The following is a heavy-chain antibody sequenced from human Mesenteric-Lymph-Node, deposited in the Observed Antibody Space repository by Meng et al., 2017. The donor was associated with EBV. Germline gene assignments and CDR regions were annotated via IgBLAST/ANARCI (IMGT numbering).Heavy chain of an antibody. CDR1: GGDISSSSW. Sequence: VQLEGAGPGVVKPSGPLSLTSPAFGGDISSSSWWSWVRQPPGKGLEWLGEIYHSSGTTNYNPSLKSRVTISLDKSKNQFSLNLSSVTAADTAVYYCARLPPTTGYGTARSYWGQGTLVTVSS. CDR3: ARLPPTTGYGTARSY. D-gene: IGHD6-13*01. J-gene: IGHJ4*02. CDR2: IYHSSGTT. V-gene: IGHV4-4*02.